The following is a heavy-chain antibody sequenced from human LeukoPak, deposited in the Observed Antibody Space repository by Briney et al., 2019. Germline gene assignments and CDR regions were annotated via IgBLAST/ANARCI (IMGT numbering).Heavy chain of an antibody. Sequence: GGSLRLSCAASGFTFSSYGMHWARQAPGKGLEWVAFIRYDGSNKYYADSVKGRFTISRDNSKSTLYLQMNSLRAEDTAVYYCAKGSSGWSTPIDYWGQGTLVTVSS. V-gene: IGHV3-30*02. CDR1: GFTFSSYG. CDR2: IRYDGSNK. D-gene: IGHD6-19*01. CDR3: AKGSSGWSTPIDY. J-gene: IGHJ4*02.